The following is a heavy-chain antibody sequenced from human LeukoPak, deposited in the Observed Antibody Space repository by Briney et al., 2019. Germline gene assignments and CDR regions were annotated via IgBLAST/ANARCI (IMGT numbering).Heavy chain of an antibody. D-gene: IGHD1-26*01. CDR2: MYSGGDT. Sequence: GGSLRLSCAASGFTFSSYGMSWVRQAPGKGLEWVSLMYSGGDTHYADSVKGRLTISRDNSKNTLYLQMNSLRVDDTAVYYCARDVNWDLLFSHWGQGTLVTVSS. J-gene: IGHJ4*02. CDR1: GFTFSSYG. CDR3: ARDVNWDLLFSH. V-gene: IGHV3-53*01.